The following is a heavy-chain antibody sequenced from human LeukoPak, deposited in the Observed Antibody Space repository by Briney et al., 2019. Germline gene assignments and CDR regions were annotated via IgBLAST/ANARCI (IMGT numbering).Heavy chain of an antibody. D-gene: IGHD2-15*01. J-gene: IGHJ6*02. CDR1: GFTLSGYS. Sequence: PGGSLRLSCVASGFTLSGYSMHWVRQAPGKGLEWVAVISYDESYKYYADSVKGRFTIYRDKSNSALYLHMNSMRPEDTAVYACARDLGGSGSSPDQYYGRVVWSQGTTVTVSS. CDR2: ISYDESYK. V-gene: IGHV3-30*04. CDR3: ARDLGGSGSSPDQYYGRVV.